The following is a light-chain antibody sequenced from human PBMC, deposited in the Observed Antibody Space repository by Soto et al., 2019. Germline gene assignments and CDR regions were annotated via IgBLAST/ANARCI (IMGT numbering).Light chain of an antibody. CDR2: GAS. V-gene: IGKV3-15*01. Sequence: TQSPATLSVSQGERATLYCRASRNVGTHLAWYQHVLGQGPRLLIYGASTRVTGVPARFSGSGSGTDVTLIISYLKSEDLGVYYCQQSYKSLPPVTFGGGTKVEI. CDR3: QQSYKSLPPVT. CDR1: RNVGTH. J-gene: IGKJ4*01.